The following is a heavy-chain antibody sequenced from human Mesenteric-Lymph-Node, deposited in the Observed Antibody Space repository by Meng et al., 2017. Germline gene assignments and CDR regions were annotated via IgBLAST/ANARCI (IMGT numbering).Heavy chain of an antibody. CDR1: GFIFTSYA. V-gene: IGHV1-18*01. CDR3: ARFYCSSTSCPHVLFDY. CDR2: ISAYNGNT. J-gene: IGHJ4*02. Sequence: QVKLGKSGAEGKKPGASVKGSCEASGFIFTSYAISWVRQAPGQGLQYMGWISAYNGNTNYAQELQGRVTMTTDTSTSTAYMELRSLRFDDTAVYYCARFYCSSTSCPHVLFDYWGQGTLATVSS. D-gene: IGHD2-2*01.